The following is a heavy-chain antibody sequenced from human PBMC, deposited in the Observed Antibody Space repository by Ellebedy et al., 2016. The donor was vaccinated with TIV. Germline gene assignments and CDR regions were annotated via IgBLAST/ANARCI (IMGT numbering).Heavy chain of an antibody. Sequence: PGGSLRLSCAASGFTFSSYAMSWVRQAPGKGLEWVSVISGSGGSTYSADTVKGRFTISRDESKTTVYLQMNSLRAEDTAVYYCAKDLRKSYDILTRVYFDYWGQGTLVTVSS. CDR2: ISGSGGST. CDR3: AKDLRKSYDILTRVYFDY. CDR1: GFTFSSYA. J-gene: IGHJ4*02. V-gene: IGHV3-23*01. D-gene: IGHD3-9*01.